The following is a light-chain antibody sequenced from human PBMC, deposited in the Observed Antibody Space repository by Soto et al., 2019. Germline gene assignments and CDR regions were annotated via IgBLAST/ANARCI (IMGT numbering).Light chain of an antibody. CDR2: GAY. CDR3: QQSGDSQWT. CDR1: QSVSTN. J-gene: IGKJ1*01. Sequence: VMTQSPATLSVSPGERATLSCRASQSVSTNLAWYQQRPGQAPRLIISGAYTRATGIPDRFSGSGSGMDFTLTISSLAPEDFAVYYCQQSGDSQWTFGQGTKVDIK. V-gene: IGKV3-15*01.